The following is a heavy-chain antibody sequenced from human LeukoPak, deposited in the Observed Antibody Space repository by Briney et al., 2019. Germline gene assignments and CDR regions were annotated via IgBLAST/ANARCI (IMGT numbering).Heavy chain of an antibody. CDR2: IYTSGST. D-gene: IGHD3-9*01. CDR3: ARGYYDISVDPPTIDY. Sequence: SETLSLTCTVSGGSISSYYWSWIRQPAGKGLEWIGRIYTSGSTNYNPSLKSRVTMSVDTSKNQFSLKLSSVTAADTAVYYCARGYYDISVDPPTIDYWGQGTLVTVSS. CDR1: GGSISSYY. V-gene: IGHV4-4*07. J-gene: IGHJ4*02.